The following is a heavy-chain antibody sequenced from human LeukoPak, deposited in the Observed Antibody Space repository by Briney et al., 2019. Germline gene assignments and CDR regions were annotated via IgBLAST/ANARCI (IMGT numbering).Heavy chain of an antibody. V-gene: IGHV4-31*03. J-gene: IGHJ5*02. Sequence: SDTLSLTCTVSGGSISSGGYYWSWIRQHPGKGLEWFGYIYYSGSTYYNPSLKSRVTISVDTSKNQFSLKLSSVTAADTAVYYCARGYDILTGTPNWFDPWGQGTLVTVSS. CDR3: ARGYDILTGTPNWFDP. CDR2: IYYSGST. D-gene: IGHD3-9*01. CDR1: GGSISSGGYY.